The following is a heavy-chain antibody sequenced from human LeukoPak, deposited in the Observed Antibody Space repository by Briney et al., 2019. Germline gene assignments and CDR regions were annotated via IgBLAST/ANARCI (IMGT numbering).Heavy chain of an antibody. CDR3: ARELILDIVVVPAAMANWFDP. J-gene: IGHJ5*02. CDR2: ISAYNGNT. CDR1: GYTFTIYG. V-gene: IGHV1-18*01. Sequence: ASVTVSFKASGYTFTIYGISWVRQAPGQGLEWMGWISAYNGNTNYAQKLQGRVTMTTDTSTSTAYMELRSLRSDDTAVYYCARELILDIVVVPAAMANWFDPWGQGTLVTVSS. D-gene: IGHD2-2*01.